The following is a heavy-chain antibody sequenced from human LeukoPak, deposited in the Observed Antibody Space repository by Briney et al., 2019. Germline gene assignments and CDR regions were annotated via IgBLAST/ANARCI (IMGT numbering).Heavy chain of an antibody. CDR3: ARRGGAFDY. J-gene: IGHJ4*02. Sequence: SETLSLTCTVSGGSISSSDYYWGWIRQPPGKGLEWTASIYYSGTTHYNPSLKGRVTISVDTSKNQFSLKLSSVTAADTAVYYCARRGGAFDYWGQGTQVTVSS. CDR1: GGSISSSDYY. V-gene: IGHV4-39*07. CDR2: IYYSGTT. D-gene: IGHD3-10*01.